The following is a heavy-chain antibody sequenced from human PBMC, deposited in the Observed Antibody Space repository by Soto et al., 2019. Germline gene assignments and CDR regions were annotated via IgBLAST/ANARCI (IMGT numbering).Heavy chain of an antibody. CDR2: ISWNSGSI. Sequence: EVQLVESGGGLVQPGRSLRLSCAASGFSFDDYAMHWVRQAPGKGLEWVSTISWNSGSIGYADSVKGRFTISRDNAKNSLYLQMNSLRAEDTALYYCAKERSGTDYYFGMDVWGQGTMVTVSS. V-gene: IGHV3-9*01. D-gene: IGHD1-1*01. J-gene: IGHJ6*02. CDR1: GFSFDDYA. CDR3: AKERSGTDYYFGMDV.